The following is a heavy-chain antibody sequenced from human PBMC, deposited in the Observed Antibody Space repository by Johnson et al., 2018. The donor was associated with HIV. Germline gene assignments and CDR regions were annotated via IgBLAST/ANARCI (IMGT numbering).Heavy chain of an antibody. CDR2: ISVSGDST. D-gene: IGHD3-22*01. J-gene: IGHJ3*02. CDR3: AKGAYYYDSSGYHYDVPRGAFDI. V-gene: IGHV3-23*04. Sequence: VQLVESGGGLVEPGGSLGLSCAASGFTFITYAMTWVRQSPGKGLEWVSTISVSGDSTYYADSVKGRFTISREKSKNTVYLQMKSLRAEDTAVYYCAKGAYYYDSSGYHYDVPRGAFDIWGQGTMVTVSS. CDR1: GFTFITYA.